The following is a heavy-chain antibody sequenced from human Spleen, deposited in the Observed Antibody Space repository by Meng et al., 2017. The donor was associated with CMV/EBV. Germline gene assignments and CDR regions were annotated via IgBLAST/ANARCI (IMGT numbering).Heavy chain of an antibody. CDR3: ARDRDGVCYLDY. J-gene: IGHJ4*02. D-gene: IGHD2-8*01. CDR1: GYTFTDCY. Sequence: CKAAGYTFTDCYVRWVRQAPGQGLEWMGWLNSNNGSTNYAQEFQDKVTMTRGTSISTAYMELRRLRSNDTAVYYCARDRDGVCYLDYWGQGTLVTVSS. V-gene: IGHV1-2*02. CDR2: LNSNNGST.